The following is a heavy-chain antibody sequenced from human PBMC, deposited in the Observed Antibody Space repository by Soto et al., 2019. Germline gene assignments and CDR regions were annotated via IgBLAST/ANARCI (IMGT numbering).Heavy chain of an antibody. CDR1: GFTFSSYG. V-gene: IGHV3-33*01. J-gene: IGHJ6*02. CDR2: IWYDGSNK. CDR3: ARDGSTVTHPVGTDV. Sequence: QVQLVESGGGVVQPGRSLRLSCAASGFTFSSYGMHWVRQAPGKGLEWVAVIWYDGSNKYYADSVKGRFTISRDNSKNPLYLQMNGLRDEDTAVDYCARDGSTVTHPVGTDVWGQGTTVTVSS. D-gene: IGHD4-17*01.